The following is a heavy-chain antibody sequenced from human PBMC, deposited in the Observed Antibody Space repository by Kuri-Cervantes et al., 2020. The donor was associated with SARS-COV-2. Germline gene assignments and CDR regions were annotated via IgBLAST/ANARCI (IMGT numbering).Heavy chain of an antibody. V-gene: IGHV4-39*01. CDR3: ARYFWSGAYYFDY. CDR1: GGSISSSSYY. D-gene: IGHD3-3*01. J-gene: IGHJ4*02. Sequence: CTVSGGSISSSSYYWGWIRQPPGKGLEWIGSIYYSGSAYYNPSLKSRVTIFVDTSKNQLSLWLTSVTAADTAVYYCARYFWSGAYYFDYWGQETLVTVSS. CDR2: IYYSGSA.